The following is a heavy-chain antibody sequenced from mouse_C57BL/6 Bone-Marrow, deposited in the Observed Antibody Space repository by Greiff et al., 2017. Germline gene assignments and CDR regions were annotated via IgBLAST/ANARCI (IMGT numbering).Heavy chain of an antibody. CDR3: ARSSSGSLYLDY. V-gene: IGHV1-80*01. Sequence: QVQLQQSGAELVKPGASVKISCKASGYAFSSYWMNWVKQRPGKGLEWIGQIYPGDGDTNYNGKFKGKATLTADKSSSTAYMQLSSLTSADSAVYFCARSSSGSLYLDYWGQGTTLTVSA. CDR1: GYAFSSYW. D-gene: IGHD3-2*02. CDR2: IYPGDGDT. J-gene: IGHJ2*01.